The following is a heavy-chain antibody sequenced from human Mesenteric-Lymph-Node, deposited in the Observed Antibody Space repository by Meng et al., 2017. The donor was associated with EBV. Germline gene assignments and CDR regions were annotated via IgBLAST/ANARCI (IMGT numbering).Heavy chain of an antibody. V-gene: IGHV1-18*01. Sequence: VQLVPSGVWVKKPGSSVKVSWKTYGYTFPCYGFSWVRQAPGQGLEWMGCISAFNGDTNYAQKFQGRVTFTAGKSPSTAYMELSSLTSEDTAVYYCARGGSGSVYWFDPWGQGPLVTVFS. D-gene: IGHD1-26*01. CDR1: GYTFPCYG. CDR2: ISAFNGDT. CDR3: ARGGSGSVYWFDP. J-gene: IGHJ5*02.